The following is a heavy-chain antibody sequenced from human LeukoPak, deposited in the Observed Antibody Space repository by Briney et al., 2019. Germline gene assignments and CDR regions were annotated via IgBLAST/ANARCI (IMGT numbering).Heavy chain of an antibody. J-gene: IGHJ3*02. V-gene: IGHV3-74*01. CDR1: GFTFSGYW. Sequence: GGSLRLSCAASGFTFSGYWMHWVRQASGKGLVWISRINSDGTTTNYADSVNGRFTISRDNAKNTLYLQMNSLRAEDTALYYCARDGGYGSGSYAFDIWGQGTMVTVSS. CDR2: INSDGTTT. D-gene: IGHD3-10*01. CDR3: ARDGGYGSGSYAFDI.